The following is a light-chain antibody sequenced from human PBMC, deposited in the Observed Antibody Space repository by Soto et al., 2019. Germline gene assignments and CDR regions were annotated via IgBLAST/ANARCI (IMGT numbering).Light chain of an antibody. J-gene: IGLJ1*01. CDR1: NSDVGGYNY. CDR2: DVS. Sequence: QSALTQPASVSGSPGQSIAISCTGSNSDVGGYNYVAWYQQHPGKAPKLVIYDVSNRPSGVSNRFSGSKSGNTASLTISGLHAEDEADYYCSSYTSSSTYVFGTGTKLTVL. CDR3: SSYTSSSTYV. V-gene: IGLV2-14*03.